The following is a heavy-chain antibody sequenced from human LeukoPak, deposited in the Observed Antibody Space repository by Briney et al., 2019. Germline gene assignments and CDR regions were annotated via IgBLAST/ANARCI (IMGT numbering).Heavy chain of an antibody. D-gene: IGHD5-24*01. CDR1: GGSSCVYN. J-gene: IGHJ4*02. CDR2: IHNRVRT. Sequence: SETLSLTCTVSGGSSCVYNWSGFRHTPGRGVEGGGHIHNRVRTNYNPSLKHRLTISSDTSTNQFSLMLTSVTAADMAVYFCASGSGWLTPDWGQGILVTVS. CDR3: ASGSGWLTPD. V-gene: IGHV4-4*09.